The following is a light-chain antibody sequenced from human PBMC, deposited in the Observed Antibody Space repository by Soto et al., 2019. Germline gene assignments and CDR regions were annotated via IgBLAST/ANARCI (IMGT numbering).Light chain of an antibody. CDR3: QQYGSSPR. CDR1: QSIGRN. Sequence: EIMMTQSPATLYVSPVERATLSCRASQSIGRNLVWFQQKPGQAPRLLIYAASTRATGVPARFSGSGSGTDFTLTISRLEPEDFAVYYCQQYGSSPRFGQGTRLEI. CDR2: AAS. J-gene: IGKJ5*01. V-gene: IGKV3-15*01.